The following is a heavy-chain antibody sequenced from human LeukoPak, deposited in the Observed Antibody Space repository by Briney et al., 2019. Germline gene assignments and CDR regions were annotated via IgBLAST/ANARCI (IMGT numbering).Heavy chain of an antibody. CDR2: IYYSGST. D-gene: IGHD1-26*01. J-gene: IGHJ4*02. CDR1: GGSISSYY. Sequence: SETLSLTCTVSGGSISSYYWSWIRQPPGKGLEWIGYIYYSGSTNYNPSLKSRVTISVDTSKNQFSLKLSSVTAADTAVYYCAGKYSGSYYFGYWGQGTLVTVSS. V-gene: IGHV4-59*08. CDR3: AGKYSGSYYFGY.